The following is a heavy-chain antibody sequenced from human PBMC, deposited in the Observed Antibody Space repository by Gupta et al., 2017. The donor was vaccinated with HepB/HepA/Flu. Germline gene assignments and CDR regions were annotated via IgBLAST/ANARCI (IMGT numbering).Heavy chain of an antibody. V-gene: IGHV1-46*01. CDR1: GYTFAHYY. J-gene: IGHJ5*02. CDR3: ARDRALLRLGNYPYNWFDP. CDR2: INPSDGRT. D-gene: IGHD3-3*01. Sequence: QVQLVQSGAEVKKPGASVKVSCKASGYTFAHYYLHWVRQAPGQGLEWMGFINPSDGRTTYAQKFRDRVTMTRDTSTSSVYMELSRLRSEDTAVYYCARDRALLRLGNYPYNWFDPWGQGTLVTVSS.